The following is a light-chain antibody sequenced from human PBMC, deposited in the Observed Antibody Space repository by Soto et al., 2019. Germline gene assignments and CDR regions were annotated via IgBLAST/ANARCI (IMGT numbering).Light chain of an antibody. CDR3: QQSYSTPQM. CDR2: AAS. J-gene: IGKJ3*01. CDR1: QSISSY. Sequence: DIQVTQSPSSLSASVGDRVTISCRASQSISSYLNWYQQTPGKAPKLLIYAASNLQSGVPSRCSGSGSGTDFTLTISSLQPEDFATYYCQQSYSTPQMFVPGTKVDIK. V-gene: IGKV1-39*01.